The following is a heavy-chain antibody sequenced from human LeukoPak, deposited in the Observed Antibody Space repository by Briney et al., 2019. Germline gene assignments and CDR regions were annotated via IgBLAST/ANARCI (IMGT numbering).Heavy chain of an antibody. CDR2: ISTYNGNT. V-gene: IGHV1-18*01. D-gene: IGHD1-26*01. CDR3: ARDHSGNWFDP. Sequence: ASVKVSFKASGYTFTSYDISWVRQAPGQGLEWMGWISTYNGNTNYAQKLQGRVTMTTDTITTTAYMELRSLRSDDTAVYYCARDHSGNWFDPWGQGTLVTVSS. CDR1: GYTFTSYD. J-gene: IGHJ5*02.